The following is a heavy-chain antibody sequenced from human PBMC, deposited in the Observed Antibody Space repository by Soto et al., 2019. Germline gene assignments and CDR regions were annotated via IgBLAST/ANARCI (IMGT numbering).Heavy chain of an antibody. Sequence: QVQLVQSGAEVKKPGASVKVSCKASGYTFTTYGRSWVRQAPGQGLDWMGWISTYNGNTKYAERLQGRVTMTTDTTTSTAYMELRSLRSDDTAVHYCARGPTDYYDNSGNYFLDYWGQGTLVTVSS. CDR3: ARGPTDYYDNSGNYFLDY. CDR2: ISTYNGNT. J-gene: IGHJ4*02. D-gene: IGHD3-22*01. V-gene: IGHV1-18*01. CDR1: GYTFTTYG.